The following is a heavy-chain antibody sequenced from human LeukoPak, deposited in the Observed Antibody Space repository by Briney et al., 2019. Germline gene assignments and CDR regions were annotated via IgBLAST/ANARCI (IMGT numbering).Heavy chain of an antibody. D-gene: IGHD3-22*01. J-gene: IGHJ4*02. CDR1: GGPFSGYY. CDR2: INHSGST. CDR3: ARGGRRLLHD. V-gene: IGHV4-34*01. Sequence: SETLSLTCAAYGGPFSGYYWSWIRQPPGKGLEWIGEINHSGSTNYNPSLKSRVTISVDTSKNQFSLRLSSVTAADTAVYYCARGGRRLLHDWGQGTLVTVSS.